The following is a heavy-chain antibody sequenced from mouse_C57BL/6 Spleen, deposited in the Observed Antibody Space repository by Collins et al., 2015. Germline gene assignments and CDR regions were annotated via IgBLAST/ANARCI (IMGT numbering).Heavy chain of an antibody. CDR3: AREGFTY. V-gene: IGHV1-12*01. CDR2: IYPGDGDT. CDR1: GYTFTSYN. J-gene: IGHJ3*01. Sequence: QAYLQQSGAELVRPGASVKMSCKATGYTFTSYNMYWVKQTPRQGLEWIEVIYPGDGDTSYNQKFKGKATLTVDRSSSTAYMQLNSLTSEDSAVYFCAREGFTYWGQGTLVTVSA.